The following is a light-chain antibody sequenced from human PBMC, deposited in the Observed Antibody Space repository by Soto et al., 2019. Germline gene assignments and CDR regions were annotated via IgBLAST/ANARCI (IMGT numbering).Light chain of an antibody. Sequence: SVLTQPRSVSGSPGQSVTISCSGTSSDVGGFNYVSWYQQHPGRAPKVLIYEVNKRPSGVPDRFSGSKSGSTVSLTVSGLQAEDEAEYYCSSYAVTNIFVFGTGTKVTVL. V-gene: IGLV2-8*01. CDR1: SSDVGGFNY. CDR3: SSYAVTNIFV. J-gene: IGLJ1*01. CDR2: EVN.